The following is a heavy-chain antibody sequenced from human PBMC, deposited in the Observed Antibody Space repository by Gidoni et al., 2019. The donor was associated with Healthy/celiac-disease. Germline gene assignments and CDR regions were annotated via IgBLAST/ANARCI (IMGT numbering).Heavy chain of an antibody. CDR2: IKSKTYGGTT. CDR1: GFTFSNAW. Sequence: EVQLVASGGGLVKPGGSLRLSCAASGFTFSNAWLSWVRQAQGKGLELVGRIKSKTYGGTTDYAAPVKGRFTISRDDSKNTLYLQMNSLKTEDTAVYYCTTDHTVRWWELFDDAFDIWGQGTMVTVSS. J-gene: IGHJ3*02. V-gene: IGHV3-15*01. D-gene: IGHD1-26*01. CDR3: TTDHTVRWWELFDDAFDI.